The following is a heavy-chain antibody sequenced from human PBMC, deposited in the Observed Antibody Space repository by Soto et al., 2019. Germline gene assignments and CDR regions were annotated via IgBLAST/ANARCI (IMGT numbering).Heavy chain of an antibody. D-gene: IGHD6-19*01. CDR2: ISYDGSNK. CDR1: GFTYSSYA. V-gene: IGHV3-30-3*01. Sequence: SLRLSCAAAGFTYSSYAMHWVRQAPGKGREWLAVISYDGSNKYFAGPVKGRFTISRDNSKNSLYLQVNSLRGEDTAVYYCARGTSSLTRFGYWGQGPLGTVSS. CDR3: ARGTSSLTRFGY. J-gene: IGHJ4*02.